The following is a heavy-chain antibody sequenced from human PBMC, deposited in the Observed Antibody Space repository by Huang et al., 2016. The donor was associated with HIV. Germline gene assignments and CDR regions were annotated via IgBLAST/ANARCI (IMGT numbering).Heavy chain of an antibody. D-gene: IGHD6-19*01. J-gene: IGHJ4*02. V-gene: IGHV4-61*01. CDR2: IYYSGST. CDR1: GGSVSSGSYY. Sequence: QVQLQESGPGLVKPSETLSLTCTVSGGSVSSGSYYWSWIRQPPGKGLEWLGYIYYSGSTNYNPSLKSRVTISVDTSKNQFSLQLSSVTAADTAVYYGAREMAARPGFDYWGQGTLVTVSS. CDR3: AREMAARPGFDY.